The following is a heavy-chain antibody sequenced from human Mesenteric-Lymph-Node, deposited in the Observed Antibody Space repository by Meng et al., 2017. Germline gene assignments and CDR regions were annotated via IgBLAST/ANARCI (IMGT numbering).Heavy chain of an antibody. J-gene: IGHJ4*02. CDR3: ARGPREGPFDY. V-gene: IGHV3-21*01. CDR2: ISSSSSYI. D-gene: IGHD1-26*01. Sequence: VRVVESGGGLVKAGGSLRLSCSASGFTFSSYSMNWVRQAPGKGLEWVSSISSSSSYIYYADSVKGRFTISRDNAKNSLYLQMNSLRAEDTAVYYCARGPREGPFDYWGQGTLVTVSS. CDR1: GFTFSSYS.